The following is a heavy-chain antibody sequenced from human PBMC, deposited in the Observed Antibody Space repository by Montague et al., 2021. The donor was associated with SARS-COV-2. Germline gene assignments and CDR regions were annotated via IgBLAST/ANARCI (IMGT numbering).Heavy chain of an antibody. V-gene: IGHV4-59*01. CDR1: GGSSSSDY. CDR3: ARGEPLGADDAFDI. J-gene: IGHJ3*02. D-gene: IGHD1-26*01. Sequence: SETLSLTCTVSGGSSSSDYWSWIRQPPGKGLEWIGYISYSGSTTYNPSLKSRVTISVDTSKSQFSLKLSSVTAADTAVYYCARGEPLGADDAFDIWGQGTMVTVSS. CDR2: ISYSGST.